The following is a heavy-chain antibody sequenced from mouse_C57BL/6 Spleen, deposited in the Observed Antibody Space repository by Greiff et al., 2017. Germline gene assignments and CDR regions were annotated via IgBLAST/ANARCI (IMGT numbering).Heavy chain of an antibody. V-gene: IGHV1-69*01. CDR3: ARVDYYGSSLLSWYFDV. D-gene: IGHD1-1*01. Sequence: QVQLQQPGAELVMPGASVKLSCKASGYTFTSYWMHWVKQRPGQGLEWIGEIDPSDSYTNYNQKFKGKSTLTVAKSTSTAYRQLSSLTSEDSAVYYCARVDYYGSSLLSWYFDVGGTGTTVTVSS. J-gene: IGHJ1*03. CDR1: GYTFTSYW. CDR2: IDPSDSYT.